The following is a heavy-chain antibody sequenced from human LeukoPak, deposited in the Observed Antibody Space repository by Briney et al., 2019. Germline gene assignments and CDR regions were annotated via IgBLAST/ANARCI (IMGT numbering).Heavy chain of an antibody. CDR3: ARDRSEPYSSGWYQDYYYGMDV. CDR1: GGTFSSYA. V-gene: IGHV1-69*04. CDR2: IIPILGIA. D-gene: IGHD6-19*01. Sequence: GASVKVSCKASGGTFSSYAISWVRQAPGQGLEWMGRIIPILGIANYAQKFQGRVTIIADKSTSTAYMELSSLRSEDTAVYYCARDRSEPYSSGWYQDYYYGMDVWGQGTTVTVSS. J-gene: IGHJ6*02.